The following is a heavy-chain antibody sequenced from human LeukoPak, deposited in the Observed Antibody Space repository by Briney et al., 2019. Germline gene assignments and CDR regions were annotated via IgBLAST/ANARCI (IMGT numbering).Heavy chain of an antibody. Sequence: ASVKVSCKASGYTFTNYGVNWVRQAPGQGLEWMGWINLYNDKTNYAQQLQGRVTVTADTSTSTAYMELRSLRFDDTAVYYCARHFSWVIDYWGQGTLVTVSS. CDR1: GYTFTNYG. J-gene: IGHJ4*02. D-gene: IGHD6-13*01. CDR3: ARHFSWVIDY. CDR2: INLYNDKT. V-gene: IGHV1-18*01.